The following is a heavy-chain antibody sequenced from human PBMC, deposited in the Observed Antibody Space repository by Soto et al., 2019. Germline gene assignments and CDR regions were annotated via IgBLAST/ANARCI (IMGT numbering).Heavy chain of an antibody. Sequence: PGGSLRLSCAASRITFSGYSLNWVRKDPGKGLEWVSSISSSSSYIYYADSVKGRFTISRDNAKNSLYLQMNSLRAEDTAVYYCASCPTAVDDYYYYGMDVWGQGTTVTV. CDR2: ISSSSSYI. D-gene: IGHD6-19*01. CDR1: RITFSGYS. V-gene: IGHV3-21*01. CDR3: ASCPTAVDDYYYYGMDV. J-gene: IGHJ6*02.